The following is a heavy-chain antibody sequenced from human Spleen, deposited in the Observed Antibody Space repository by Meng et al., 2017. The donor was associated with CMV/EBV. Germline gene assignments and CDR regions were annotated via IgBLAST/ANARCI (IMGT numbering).Heavy chain of an antibody. V-gene: IGHV1-69*05. CDR1: PFSTYT. D-gene: IGHD1/OR15-1a*01. CDR3: ARSIEQYPTPLLTNSLDY. J-gene: IGHJ4*02. Sequence: PFSTYTFSWVRQGPGQGLEWMGGIIPIFDTGNYAQKFQGRLTITTDESTSTAYMELSSLRADDTAMYYCARSIEQYPTPLLTNSLDYWGQGTLVTVSS. CDR2: IIPIFDTG.